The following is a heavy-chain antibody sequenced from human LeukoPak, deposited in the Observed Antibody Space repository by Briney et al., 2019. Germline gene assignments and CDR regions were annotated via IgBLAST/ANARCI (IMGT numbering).Heavy chain of an antibody. Sequence: PGGSLRLSCATSGFTFSTYSMNWVRQAPGKGLEWISSTTSSGGNIYYADSVKGRFTISRDNAKNSLYLQMNSLRAEDTAVYYCARGPTYYDPSSFYSEYWGQGTLVTVSS. D-gene: IGHD3-22*01. CDR1: GFTFSTYS. J-gene: IGHJ4*02. V-gene: IGHV3-21*01. CDR2: TTSSGGNI. CDR3: ARGPTYYDPSSFYSEY.